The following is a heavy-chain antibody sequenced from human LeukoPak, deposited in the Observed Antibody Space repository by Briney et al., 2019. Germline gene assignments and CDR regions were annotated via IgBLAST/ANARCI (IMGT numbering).Heavy chain of an antibody. CDR2: MKTGSGNT. Sequence: ASLRGFCKASGDTSGSYDLIWVRKATGEGLEWMGSMKTGSGNTGYAQRFQGRVTMTRDTSTNTAYMEPSGLRSEYTAIYYCARLSETAAYYYTSGYYFLGYWGQGTLVTVDS. CDR1: GDTSGSYD. CDR3: ARLSETAAYYYTSGYYFLGY. V-gene: IGHV1-8*02. J-gene: IGHJ4*02. D-gene: IGHD3-22*01.